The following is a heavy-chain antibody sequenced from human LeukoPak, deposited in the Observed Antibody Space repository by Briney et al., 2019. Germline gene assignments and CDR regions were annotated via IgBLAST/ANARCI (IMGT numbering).Heavy chain of an antibody. D-gene: IGHD3/OR15-3a*01. V-gene: IGHV4-34*01. CDR2: INHSGST. CDR3: ARSKTLDKLYYYYGMDV. Sequence: PSETLSLTCAVYGGSFSGYYWSWIRQPPGKGLEWIGEINHSGSTNYNPSLKSRVTISVDTSKNQFSLKLSSVTAADTAVYYCARSKTLDKLYYYYGMDVWGQGTTVTVSS. CDR1: GGSFSGYY. J-gene: IGHJ6*02.